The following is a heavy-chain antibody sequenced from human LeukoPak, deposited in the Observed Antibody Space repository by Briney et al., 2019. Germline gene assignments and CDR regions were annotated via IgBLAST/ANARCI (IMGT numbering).Heavy chain of an antibody. CDR3: ARDKGGYSDP. J-gene: IGHJ5*02. CDR2: ISGYNGHT. D-gene: IGHD3-16*01. V-gene: IGHV1-18*04. Sequence: AASVKVSYKTSGFPFDNHGIIWVRQAPGQGLEWMGWISGYNGHTRYGQRLQGRGTMATDKSTSTAYLELMNLRSDDTAIYFCARDKGGYSDPWGQGTLVTVSS. CDR1: GFPFDNHG.